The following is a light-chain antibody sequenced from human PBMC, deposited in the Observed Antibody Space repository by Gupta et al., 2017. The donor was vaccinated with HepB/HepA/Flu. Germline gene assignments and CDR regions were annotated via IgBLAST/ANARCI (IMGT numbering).Light chain of an antibody. CDR1: QTALFMSNTKNY. CDR3: LQDYSTPWR. CDR2: WAS. J-gene: IGKJ1*01. Sequence: DIVLSHSPSSLAVSLGERATIHCNSIQTALFMSNTKNYLGWYQQKPGQPPKLLIYWASTRESGVPDRFSGSGSGTDFTLTISSLQAEDVALYFCLQDYSTPWRLGQGTKVEIK. V-gene: IGKV4-1*01.